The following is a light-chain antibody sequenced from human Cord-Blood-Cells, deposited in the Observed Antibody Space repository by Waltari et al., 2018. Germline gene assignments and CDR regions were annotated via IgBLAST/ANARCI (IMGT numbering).Light chain of an antibody. V-gene: IGLV2-11*01. Sequence: SALTQPRSVSGSPGQSVTISCTGTSSDVGGYTYVSWYQQHPGKAPKLMIYDVSKRPSGVPDRFSGSKSGNTASLTISGLQAEDEADYYCCSYAGSYTLVFGGGTKLTVL. J-gene: IGLJ3*02. CDR3: CSYAGSYTLV. CDR1: SSDVGGYTY. CDR2: DVS.